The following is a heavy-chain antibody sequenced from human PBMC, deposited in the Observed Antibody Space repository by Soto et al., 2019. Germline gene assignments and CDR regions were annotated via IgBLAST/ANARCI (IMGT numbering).Heavy chain of an antibody. D-gene: IGHD3-10*01. V-gene: IGHV4-34*01. Sequence: QVQLQQWGAGLLKPSETLSLTCAVYGGSFSGYYWSWIRQPPGKGLEWIGEINHSGSTNYNPSLKSRVTISVDPSKNQFSLKLSSVTAADTAVYYCARGRGQYGSGSRFDYWGQGTLVTVSS. CDR3: ARGRGQYGSGSRFDY. CDR1: GGSFSGYY. J-gene: IGHJ4*02. CDR2: INHSGST.